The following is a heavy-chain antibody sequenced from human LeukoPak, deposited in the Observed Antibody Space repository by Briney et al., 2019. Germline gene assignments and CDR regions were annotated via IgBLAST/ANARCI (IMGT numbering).Heavy chain of an antibody. CDR2: SSGSGGST. CDR3: AKDGLPRSGYYYYYMDV. J-gene: IGHJ6*03. D-gene: IGHD5-12*01. V-gene: IGHV3-23*01. Sequence: PGGSLRLSCAASGGTFSSYGMSWVRQAPGKGLEWVSASSGSGGSTYYADSVKGRFTISRDNSKNTLYLQMNSLRAEDTAVYYCAKDGLPRSGYYYYYMDVWGKGTTVTISS. CDR1: GGTFSSYG.